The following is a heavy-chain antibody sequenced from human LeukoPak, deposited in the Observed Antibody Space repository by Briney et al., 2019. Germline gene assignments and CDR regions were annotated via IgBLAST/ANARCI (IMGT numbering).Heavy chain of an antibody. D-gene: IGHD4-17*01. CDR2: ISPYNGNT. CDR3: GSSVGDYGYKIGLLFGY. J-gene: IGHJ4*02. Sequence: GASVKVSCKASGYTFTSYDINWVRQAPGQGLEWMGWISPYNGNTNYAQNLQGRVTMTTDTSTSTAYMELRSLRSEDTAVYYCGSSVGDYGYKIGLLFGYWGQGTLVTVSS. V-gene: IGHV1-18*01. CDR1: GYTFTSYD.